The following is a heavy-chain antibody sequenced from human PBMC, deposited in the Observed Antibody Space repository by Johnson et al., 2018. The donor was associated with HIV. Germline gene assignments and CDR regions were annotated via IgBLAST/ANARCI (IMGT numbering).Heavy chain of an antibody. D-gene: IGHD2-2*01. CDR3: TTDWEVVVVPAPAFDV. Sequence: VQLVESGGGLVKPGGSLRLSCAASGFTFSDYYMSWIRQAPGKGLEWVGRIKTKTDGGTTDYAAPVKGRFTISRDDSNNQLYLQMNSLKTADTAVYYGTTDWEVVVVPAPAFDVWGQGTMVTVSS. V-gene: IGHV3-15*01. J-gene: IGHJ3*01. CDR2: IKTKTDGGTT. CDR1: GFTFSDYY.